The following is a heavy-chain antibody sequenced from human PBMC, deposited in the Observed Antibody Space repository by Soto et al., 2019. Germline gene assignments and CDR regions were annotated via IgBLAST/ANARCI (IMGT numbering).Heavy chain of an antibody. J-gene: IGHJ4*02. CDR2: INHLDTN. V-gene: IGHV4-30-2*01. CDR3: ARGGGSDSFDY. Sequence: QLQLHESGSGLVKPSQTLSLTCNVSGASITYGGYSWSWIRQTPGKVLEWIGYINHLDTNFYNPSFESRLTLSIDRAKNQFSLNLHAMSAADRAVYFCARGGGSDSFDYWGQVILVTVSS. CDR1: GASITYGGYS. D-gene: IGHD1-26*01.